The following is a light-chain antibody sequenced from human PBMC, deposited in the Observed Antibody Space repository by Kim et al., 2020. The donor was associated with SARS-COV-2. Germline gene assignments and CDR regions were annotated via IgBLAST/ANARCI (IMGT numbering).Light chain of an antibody. CDR3: QQHNSYPMT. J-gene: IGKJ5*01. Sequence: ASVGDTVTITCRASQGISNYLAWYQQEPGKAPKLLIYDASALQSGVPSRFSGSGSGTEFTLTISSLQPEDVATYYCQQHNSYPMTFGQGTRLEIK. CDR2: DAS. V-gene: IGKV1-9*01. CDR1: QGISNY.